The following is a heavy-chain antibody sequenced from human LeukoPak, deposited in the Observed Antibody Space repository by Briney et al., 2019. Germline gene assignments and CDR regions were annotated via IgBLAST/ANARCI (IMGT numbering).Heavy chain of an antibody. CDR2: IYYSGST. Sequence: PSETLSLTCTVSGGSISSYYWSWIRQPPGKGLEWIGYIYYSGSTNYNPSLKSRVTISIDTSNNQFSLKLSSVTAADTAVYYCARDSSGDYGGHLDYWGQGTLVIVSS. CDR1: GGSISSYY. D-gene: IGHD4-23*01. J-gene: IGHJ4*02. V-gene: IGHV4-59*01. CDR3: ARDSSGDYGGHLDY.